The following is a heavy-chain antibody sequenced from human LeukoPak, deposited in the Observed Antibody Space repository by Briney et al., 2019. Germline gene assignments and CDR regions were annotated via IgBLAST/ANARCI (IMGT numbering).Heavy chain of an antibody. D-gene: IGHD3-16*02. Sequence: SQTLSLTCTVSGGSISSGGYYWSWIRQHPGKGLEWIGYIYYSGSTCYNPSLKSRVTISVDTSKNQFSLKLSSVTAADTAVYYCAGTMITFGGVIVHFDYWGQGTLVTVSS. CDR3: AGTMITFGGVIVHFDY. CDR2: IYYSGST. V-gene: IGHV4-31*03. CDR1: GGSISSGGYY. J-gene: IGHJ4*02.